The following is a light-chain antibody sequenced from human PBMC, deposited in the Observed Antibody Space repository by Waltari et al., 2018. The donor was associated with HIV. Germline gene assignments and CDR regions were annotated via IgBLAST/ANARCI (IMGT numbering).Light chain of an antibody. V-gene: IGLV1-44*01. CDR3: STWDDSLNGRV. CDR1: SSNNGSRT. Sequence: QSVLTQPPSASGTPGQWVTLSCSGSSSNNGSRTVNWYQQLPGTAPKLLIYSDNQRPSGVPDRLSGSKSGTSASLAISGLQSEDEADYYCSTWDDSLNGRVFGGGTKLTVL. CDR2: SDN. J-gene: IGLJ3*02.